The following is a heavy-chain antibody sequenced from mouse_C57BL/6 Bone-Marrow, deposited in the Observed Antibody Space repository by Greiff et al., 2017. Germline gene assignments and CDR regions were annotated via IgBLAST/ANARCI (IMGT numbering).Heavy chain of an antibody. CDR1: GFNIKDDY. D-gene: IGHD2-3*01. CDR3: SSFDGNYFDF. J-gene: IGHJ2*01. V-gene: IGHV14-4*01. CDR2: FDPEIGDT. Sequence: VQLQQSGAELVRPGASVKFSCTASGFNIKDDYIPWVKQRPEQGLEWIGWFDPEIGDTEYASKFQGKATITSDTSSNTAYLQLSSLTSEDTAVYYCSSFDGNYFDFWGQGTPLTVAS.